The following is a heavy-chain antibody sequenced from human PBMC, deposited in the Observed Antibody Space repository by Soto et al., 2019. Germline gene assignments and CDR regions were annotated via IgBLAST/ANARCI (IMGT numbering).Heavy chain of an antibody. D-gene: IGHD3-22*01. J-gene: IGHJ4*02. V-gene: IGHV3-30*18. CDR1: GITFSSYA. CDR3: AKSRPPYDRVVKPFDD. CDR2: ISYDGSNK. Sequence: PGGSLRLSCAASGITFSSYAMHWVRQAPGKGLEWVAVISYDGSNKYYADSVKGRFTISRDNSKNTLYLQMNSLRAEDTAVYYCAKSRPPYDRVVKPFDDWGQGALVTVSS.